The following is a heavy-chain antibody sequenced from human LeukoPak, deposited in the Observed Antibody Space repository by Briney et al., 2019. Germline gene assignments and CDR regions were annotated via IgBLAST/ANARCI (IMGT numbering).Heavy chain of an antibody. CDR1: GGSFSGYY. CDR3: ARPSDYCSSTSCYDAFDI. V-gene: IGHV4-34*01. Sequence: SETLSLTCAVYGGSFSGYYWSWIRQPPGKGLEWIGEINHSGSTNYNPSLKSRVTISVDTSKNQFSLKLSSVTAADTAVYYCARPSDYCSSTSCYDAFDIWGQGTMVTVSS. CDR2: INHSGST. J-gene: IGHJ3*02. D-gene: IGHD2-2*01.